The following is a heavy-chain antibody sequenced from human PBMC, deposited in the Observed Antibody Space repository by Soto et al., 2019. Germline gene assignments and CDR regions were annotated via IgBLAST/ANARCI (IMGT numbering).Heavy chain of an antibody. V-gene: IGHV3-21*01. CDR3: ARIIAVAGTDRDA. Sequence: EVQLVESGGGLVKPGGSLRLSCAASGFTFSSYSMNWVRQAPGKGLEWVSSISSSSSYIYYADSVKGRFTISRDNAKNSLYLQMNSLRAVDTAVYYCARIIAVAGTDRDAWGQGTLVTVSS. CDR1: GFTFSSYS. J-gene: IGHJ5*02. CDR2: ISSSSSYI. D-gene: IGHD6-19*01.